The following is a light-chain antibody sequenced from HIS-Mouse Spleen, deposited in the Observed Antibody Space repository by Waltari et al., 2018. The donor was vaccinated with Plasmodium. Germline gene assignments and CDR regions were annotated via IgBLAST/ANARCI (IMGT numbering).Light chain of an antibody. CDR2: QDS. CDR1: KLGDKY. Sequence: SYELTQPPSVSVSPGQTASITCSGDKLGDKYACWYQQKPGQSPVLVIYQDSKRPSGIPGRCPGSNSGNTATLTISGTQAMDEADYYGQAWDSSTVVFGGGTKLTVL. J-gene: IGLJ2*01. V-gene: IGLV3-1*01. CDR3: QAWDSSTVV.